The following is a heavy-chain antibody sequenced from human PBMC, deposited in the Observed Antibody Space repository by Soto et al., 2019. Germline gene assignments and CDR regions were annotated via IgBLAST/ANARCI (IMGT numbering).Heavy chain of an antibody. CDR2: IYPGDSDT. V-gene: IGHV5-51*01. J-gene: IGHJ4*02. Sequence: GESLKISCKGSGYSFPSYWIGWVRQMPGKGREWMGIIYPGDSDTRYSPSFQGQVTISADKSISTAYLQWSSLKASDTAMYYCARHRANQLPTQYYFDYWGQGTLVTAPQ. CDR3: ARHRANQLPTQYYFDY. D-gene: IGHD2-2*01. CDR1: GYSFPSYW.